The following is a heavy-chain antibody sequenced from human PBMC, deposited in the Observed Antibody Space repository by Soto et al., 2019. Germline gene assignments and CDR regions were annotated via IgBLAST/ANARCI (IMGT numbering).Heavy chain of an antibody. Sequence: PSETLSLTCTVYGGSFSGYYWSWIRQPPGKGLEWIGEINHSGSTNYNPSLKSRVTISVDTSKNQFSLKLTSVTAADTAVYYCARGPWYVKYSSGWFFDYWGQGTLVTVSS. V-gene: IGHV4-34*01. CDR2: INHSGST. CDR1: GGSFSGYY. CDR3: ARGPWYVKYSSGWFFDY. J-gene: IGHJ4*02. D-gene: IGHD6-19*01.